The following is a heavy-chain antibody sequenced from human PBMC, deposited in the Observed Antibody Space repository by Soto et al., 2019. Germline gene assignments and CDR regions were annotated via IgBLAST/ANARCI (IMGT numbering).Heavy chain of an antibody. Sequence: PGESLKISCKGSGYSFTSYWIGWVRQMPGKGLEWMGIIYPGDSDTRYSPSFQGQVTISADKSISTAYLQWSSLKASDTAMCYCARFPNSGSYYAPLPFDYWGQGTLVTVSS. D-gene: IGHD1-26*01. CDR1: GYSFTSYW. CDR3: ARFPNSGSYYAPLPFDY. J-gene: IGHJ4*02. V-gene: IGHV5-51*01. CDR2: IYPGDSDT.